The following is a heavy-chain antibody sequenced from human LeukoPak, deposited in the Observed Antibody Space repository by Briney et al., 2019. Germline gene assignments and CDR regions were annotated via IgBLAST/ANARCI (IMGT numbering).Heavy chain of an antibody. Sequence: GGSLRLSCAASGFTFSSYWMSWVRQAPGKGLEWAANIKQDGSEKYYVDSVKGRFTISRDNAKNSLYLQMNSLRAEDTAVYYCARRTYYDFWSGYPFDYWGQGTLVTVSS. CDR3: ARRTYYDFWSGYPFDY. CDR1: GFTFSSYW. D-gene: IGHD3-3*01. J-gene: IGHJ4*02. CDR2: IKQDGSEK. V-gene: IGHV3-7*01.